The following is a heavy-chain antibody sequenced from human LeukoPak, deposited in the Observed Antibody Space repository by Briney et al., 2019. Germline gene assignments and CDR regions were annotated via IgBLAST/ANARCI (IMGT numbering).Heavy chain of an antibody. CDR1: GFTFGDYY. CDR3: ARAPYSSTWYYFDY. Sequence: GGSLRLSCAASGFTFGDYYMSWIRQAPGKGLEWVSYISSSGSLISYADSVKGRFTISRDNTNNSLFLQMNSLRAEDTAVYYCARAPYSSTWYYFDYWGQGTLVTVSS. D-gene: IGHD6-13*01. J-gene: IGHJ4*02. V-gene: IGHV3-11*01. CDR2: ISSSGSLI.